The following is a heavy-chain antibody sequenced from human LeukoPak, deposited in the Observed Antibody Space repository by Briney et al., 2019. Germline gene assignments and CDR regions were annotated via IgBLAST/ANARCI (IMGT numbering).Heavy chain of an antibody. Sequence: TSETLSLTCTVSGGSISSGGYYWSWIRQHPGKGLEWIGYIYYSGSTYYNPSLKSRVTISVDTSKNQFSLKLGSVTAADTAVYYCARVFRGGDGMLDYWGQGTLVTVSS. D-gene: IGHD3-16*01. CDR2: IYYSGST. CDR1: GGSISSGGYY. CDR3: ARVFRGGDGMLDY. V-gene: IGHV4-31*03. J-gene: IGHJ4*02.